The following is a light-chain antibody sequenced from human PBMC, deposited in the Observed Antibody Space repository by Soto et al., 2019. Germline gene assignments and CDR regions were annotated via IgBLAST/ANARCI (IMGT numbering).Light chain of an antibody. J-gene: IGKJ4*01. CDR2: AAS. CDR3: QQYRSYPVT. Sequence: DIQMTQSPSSLSASVGDRVTISCRASQAIRNNLAWFQQKPGKAPKSLLYAASSLQSGVPSKFSGSGSGTDFTLTISSLQPEDFATYFCQQYRSYPVTFGGGTKVEMK. V-gene: IGKV1-16*02. CDR1: QAIRNN.